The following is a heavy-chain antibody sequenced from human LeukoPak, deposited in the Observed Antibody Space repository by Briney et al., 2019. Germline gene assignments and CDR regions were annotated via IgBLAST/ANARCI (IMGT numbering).Heavy chain of an antibody. J-gene: IGHJ3*02. D-gene: IGHD3-22*01. CDR2: IYYSGST. CDR1: EFTFSSYS. CDR3: AVAYYDSSGYYRDAFDI. V-gene: IGHV4-59*06. Sequence: PGGSLRLSCAASEFTFSSYSMNWVRQAPGKGLEWIGYIYYSGSTYYNPSLKSRVTISVDTSKNQFSLKLSSVTAADTAVYYCAVAYYDSSGYYRDAFDIWGQGTMVTVSS.